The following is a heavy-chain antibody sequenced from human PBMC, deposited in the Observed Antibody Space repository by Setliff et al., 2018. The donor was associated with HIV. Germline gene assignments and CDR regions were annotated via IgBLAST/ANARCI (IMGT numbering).Heavy chain of an antibody. J-gene: IGHJ4*02. CDR1: GFTFSSYA. CDR3: AKLRHDFLIDS. V-gene: IGHV3-33*06. D-gene: IGHD3-3*01. Sequence: GGSLRLSCAASGFTFSSYAMHWVRQAPGKGLEWVAVIWYDGSNKYYADSVKGRFTISRDNSKNTLYLQMSNLRVDDTAVYYCAKLRHDFLIDSWGQGTLVTVSS. CDR2: IWYDGSNK.